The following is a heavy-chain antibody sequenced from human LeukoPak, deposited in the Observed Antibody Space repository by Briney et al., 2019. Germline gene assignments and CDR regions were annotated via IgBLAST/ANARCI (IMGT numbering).Heavy chain of an antibody. CDR2: TIPLFGTR. J-gene: IGHJ4*02. CDR1: GDTFRNYG. CDR3: ARDRRGSRGWYYFDS. V-gene: IGHV1-69*05. Sequence: SVKVSCTTSGDTFRNYGISWVRQAPGQGLEWMGGTIPLFGTRKYAHKFQDRVTISTDESTHTAYMELSSLSSEDTAVYYCARDRRGSRGWYYFDSWGQGTLVTVSS. D-gene: IGHD6-19*01.